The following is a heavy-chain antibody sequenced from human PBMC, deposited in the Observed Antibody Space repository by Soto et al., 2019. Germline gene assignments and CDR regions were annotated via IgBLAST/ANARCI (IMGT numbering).Heavy chain of an antibody. CDR3: AKDFTPWFGDYFYYYYGMDV. Sequence: QVQLVESGGCVVQPGRSLRLSCAAAGFTFSSYGMHWVRQAPGTGLEWVAVMSYDGSKYYADTVKGRFTISRDNSKNTLYLQINSLRPEDTAVYYCAKDFTPWFGDYFYYYYGMDVWGQGTTVTVSS. CDR1: GFTFSSYG. D-gene: IGHD4-17*01. CDR2: MSYDGSK. J-gene: IGHJ6*02. V-gene: IGHV3-30*18.